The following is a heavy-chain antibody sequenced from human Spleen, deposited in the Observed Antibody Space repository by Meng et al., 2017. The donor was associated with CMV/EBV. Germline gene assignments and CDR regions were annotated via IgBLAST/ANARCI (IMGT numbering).Heavy chain of an antibody. J-gene: IGHJ6*02. CDR1: GFTFSSHW. Sequence: ETLSLTCAASGFTFSSHWMTWVRQAPGKGLEWVANINQDGSQKNYVDSVKGRFTISRDNAKNSLFLQMNSLRAEDTAVYYCARVAAAGRGMDVWGPGTTVTVSS. CDR3: ARVAAAGRGMDV. D-gene: IGHD6-13*01. CDR2: INQDGSQK. V-gene: IGHV3-7*04.